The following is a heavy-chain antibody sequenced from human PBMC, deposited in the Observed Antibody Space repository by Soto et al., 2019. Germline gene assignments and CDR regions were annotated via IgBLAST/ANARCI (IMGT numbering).Heavy chain of an antibody. CDR2: IKQDGSEK. D-gene: IGHD2-2*01. CDR1: GFTFSSYW. Sequence: GGSLRLSCAASGFTFSSYWMSWVRQAPGKGLEWVANIKQDGSEKYYVDSVEGRFIISRDNAKNSLFLQMNSLRSDDTAVYYCARVAYCSSTSCSGDAFDIWGQGTMVTVSS. CDR3: ARVAYCSSTSCSGDAFDI. V-gene: IGHV3-7*03. J-gene: IGHJ3*02.